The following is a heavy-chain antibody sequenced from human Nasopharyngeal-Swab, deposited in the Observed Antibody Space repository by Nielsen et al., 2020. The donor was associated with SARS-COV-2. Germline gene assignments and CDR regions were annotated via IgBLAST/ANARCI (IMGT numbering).Heavy chain of an antibody. D-gene: IGHD4-17*01. Sequence: ASVKVSCKTSGYIFTDYYIHWVRQAPGQGLEWMRRIDPNTGGTSSAQIFQGRVTMTRDTSISTVYIEVTSLTSDDTAVYYCARALSARTTFNCLGPWGQGTPVTVSS. CDR2: IDPNTGGT. J-gene: IGHJ5*02. CDR1: GYIFTDYY. V-gene: IGHV1-2*06. CDR3: ARALSARTTFNCLGP.